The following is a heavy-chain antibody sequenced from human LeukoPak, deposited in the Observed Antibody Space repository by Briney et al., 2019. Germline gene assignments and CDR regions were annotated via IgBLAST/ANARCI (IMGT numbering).Heavy chain of an antibody. CDR1: GFTFSSYG. Sequence: GGSLRLSCAASGFTFSSYGMHWVRQAPGKGLEWVAFIRYDGSNKYYADSVKGRFTISRDNSKNTLYLQMNSLRAEDTAVYYCAKDGSSAYCGGDCYPSQFDYWGQGTLVTVSS. V-gene: IGHV3-30*02. D-gene: IGHD2-21*02. CDR2: IRYDGSNK. J-gene: IGHJ4*02. CDR3: AKDGSSAYCGGDCYPSQFDY.